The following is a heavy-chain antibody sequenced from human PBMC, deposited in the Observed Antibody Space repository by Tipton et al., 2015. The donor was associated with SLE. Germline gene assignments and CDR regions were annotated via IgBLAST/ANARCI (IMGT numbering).Heavy chain of an antibody. CDR1: GGSASSGGYS. CDR2: IYHSGST. J-gene: IGHJ1*01. CDR3: AVGDSSGYVDYFQH. V-gene: IGHV4-30-2*01. Sequence: TLSLTCAVSGGSASSGGYSWSWIRQPPGKGLEWIGYIYHSGSTYYNPSLKSRVTISVDRSKNQFSLKLSSVTAADTAVYYCAVGDSSGYVDYFQHWGQGTLVTVS. D-gene: IGHD3-22*01.